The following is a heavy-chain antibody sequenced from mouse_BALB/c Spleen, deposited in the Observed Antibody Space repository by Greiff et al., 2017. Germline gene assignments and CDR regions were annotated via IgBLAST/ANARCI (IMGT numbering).Heavy chain of an antibody. D-gene: IGHD2-1*01. Sequence: VQLQQSGADLAKPGPSLKMSCTASGYSFTSYCIHWVIQRPGQGLEWIGYINPSTGYTEYNQKFKDKATLTADKSSSTAYMQLSSLTSEDSAVYYCATGNYWFAYWGQGTLVTVSA. CDR1: GYSFTSYC. CDR3: ATGNYWFAY. V-gene: IGHV1-7*01. CDR2: INPSTGYT. J-gene: IGHJ3*01.